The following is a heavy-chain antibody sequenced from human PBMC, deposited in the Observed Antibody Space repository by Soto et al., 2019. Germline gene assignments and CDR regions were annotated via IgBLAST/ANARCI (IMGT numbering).Heavy chain of an antibody. CDR3: ARGIVATYGMDV. D-gene: IGHD5-12*01. CDR1: GFTFSSYA. Sequence: EVPLVESGGGLVQPGGSLRLSCAASGFTFSSYAMHWVRQAPGKGLEYVSAISSNGGSTYYANSVKGRFTISRDNSKNTLYLQMGSLRAEDMAVYYCARGIVATYGMDVWGQGTTVTVSS. CDR2: ISSNGGST. J-gene: IGHJ6*02. V-gene: IGHV3-64*01.